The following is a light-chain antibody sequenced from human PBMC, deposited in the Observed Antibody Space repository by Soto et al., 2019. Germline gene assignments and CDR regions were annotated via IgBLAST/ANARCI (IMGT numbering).Light chain of an antibody. CDR3: QQYSSVSM. Sequence: DIQMTQSPSTLSASVGDRVTITCRASQNINNWLAWYQQKPGKAPKLLIYRASSLENGVSSRFSGRGSGTGFIFTFTSLQPDDFETYYCQQYSSVSMFGQGTKVEIK. CDR2: RAS. V-gene: IGKV1-5*03. J-gene: IGKJ1*01. CDR1: QNINNW.